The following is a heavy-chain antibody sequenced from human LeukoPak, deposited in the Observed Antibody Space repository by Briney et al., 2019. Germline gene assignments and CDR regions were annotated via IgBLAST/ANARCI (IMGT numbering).Heavy chain of an antibody. CDR3: TKNDVGDYGT. CDR1: GASISRSTYY. CDR2: VFHTGTA. Sequence: PSETLSLTCSVSGASISRSTYYWGWIRQPPGKGLEWIGSVFHTGTAYYNPSLRGRVTISVDTSKNQFSLKLSFVTAADTAVYYCTKNDVGDYGTWGQGTLVIVSS. D-gene: IGHD4-17*01. V-gene: IGHV4-39*01. J-gene: IGHJ5*02.